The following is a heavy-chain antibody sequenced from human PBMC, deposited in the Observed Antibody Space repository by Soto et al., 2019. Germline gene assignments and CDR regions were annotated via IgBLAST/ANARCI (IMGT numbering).Heavy chain of an antibody. Sequence: PSETLSLTCTASGGSISSYYWSWIRQPPGNGLEWIGYIYYSGSTNYNPSLKSRVTIPVDTSKNQFSLKLSSVTAAATAVYYCQREVGLRYRVEYYFGMEVWGQETTVNVSS. CDR1: GGSISSYY. D-gene: IGHD1-20*01. V-gene: IGHV4-59*01. CDR3: QREVGLRYRVEYYFGMEV. CDR2: IYYSGST. J-gene: IGHJ6*01.